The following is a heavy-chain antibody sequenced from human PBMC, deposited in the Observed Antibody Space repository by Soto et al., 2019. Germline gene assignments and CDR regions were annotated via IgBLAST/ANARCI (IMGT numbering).Heavy chain of an antibody. V-gene: IGHV3-23*01. J-gene: IGHJ4*02. D-gene: IGHD2-21*02. Sequence: PGGSLRLSCAASGFTFSSYAMSWVRQAPGKGLEWVSAISGSGGSTYYADSVKGRFTISRDNSKNTLYLQMNSLRAEDTAVYYCAKGPLVVVTVFHQVYPYDYWGQGTLVTVSS. CDR1: GFTFSSYA. CDR2: ISGSGGST. CDR3: AKGPLVVVTVFHQVYPYDY.